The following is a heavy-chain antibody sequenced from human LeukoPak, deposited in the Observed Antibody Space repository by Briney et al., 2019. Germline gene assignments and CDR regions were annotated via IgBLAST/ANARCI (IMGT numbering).Heavy chain of an antibody. CDR2: INSDGSST. V-gene: IGHV3-74*01. J-gene: IGHJ4*02. Sequence: GGPLRLSCAASGFTFSSYWMHWVRQAPGKGLVWVSRINSDGSSTSYADSVKGRFTISRDNAKNTLYLQMNSLRAEDTAVYYCARDHYYDSSGYDVDYWGQGTLVTVSS. D-gene: IGHD3-22*01. CDR1: GFTFSSYW. CDR3: ARDHYYDSSGYDVDY.